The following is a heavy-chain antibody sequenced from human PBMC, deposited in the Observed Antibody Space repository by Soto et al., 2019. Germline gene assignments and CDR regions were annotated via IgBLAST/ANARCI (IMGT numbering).Heavy chain of an antibody. J-gene: IGHJ4*02. CDR3: AKSDCSGGSCYLPFDC. Sequence: EVQVLESGGGLVQPGGSLRLSCAASGFTFSNYGMSWVRQAPGKGLEWVSSISGSGGRTYYADSVKGRFTISRDNSQNTLYLQPDSLRAEDTAFYYCAKSDCSGGSCYLPFDCWGQGTLVTVSS. V-gene: IGHV3-23*01. CDR1: GFTFSNYG. CDR2: ISGSGGRT. D-gene: IGHD2-15*01.